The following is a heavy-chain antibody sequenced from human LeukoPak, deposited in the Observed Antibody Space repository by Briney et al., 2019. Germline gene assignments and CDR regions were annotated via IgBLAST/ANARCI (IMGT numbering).Heavy chain of an antibody. CDR2: IIPIFGTA. CDR3: ARGLGNYYGSGSYYIY. CDR1: GGTFSSYA. J-gene: IGHJ4*02. Sequence: SVKVSCKASGGTFSSYAISWVRQAPGQGLEWMGGIIPIFGTANYAQKFQGRVTITADKSRSTAYMELSSLRSEDTAVYYCARGLGNYYGSGSYYIYWGQGTLVTVSS. V-gene: IGHV1-69*06. D-gene: IGHD3-10*01.